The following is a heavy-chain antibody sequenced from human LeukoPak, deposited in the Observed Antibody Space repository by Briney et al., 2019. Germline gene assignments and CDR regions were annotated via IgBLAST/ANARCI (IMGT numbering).Heavy chain of an antibody. J-gene: IGHJ4*02. Sequence: SQTLSLTCATSGDSVSSNSVAWNWIRQSPSRGLEWLGRTYYRSKWNNEYAESVRSRITINPDTSKNQFSLQLDSVTPEDTAVYYCARERYYFDYWGQGTLVTVSS. V-gene: IGHV6-1*01. CDR1: GDSVSSNSVA. CDR2: TYYRSKWNN. CDR3: ARERYYFDY.